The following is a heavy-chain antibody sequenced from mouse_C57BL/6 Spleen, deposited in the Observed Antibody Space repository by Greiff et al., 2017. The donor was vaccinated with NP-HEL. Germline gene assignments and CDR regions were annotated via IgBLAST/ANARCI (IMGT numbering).Heavy chain of an antibody. J-gene: IGHJ2*01. CDR2: INPNNGGT. D-gene: IGHD2-3*01. V-gene: IGHV1-22*01. CDR3: ARWLLRRGPFDY. Sequence: VVESGASVKMSCKASGYTFTDYNMHWVKQSHGKSLEWIGYINPNNGGTSYNQKFKGKATLTVNKSSSTAYMALRSLTSEDSAVYYCARWLLRRGPFDYWGQGTTLTVSS. CDR1: GYTFTDYN.